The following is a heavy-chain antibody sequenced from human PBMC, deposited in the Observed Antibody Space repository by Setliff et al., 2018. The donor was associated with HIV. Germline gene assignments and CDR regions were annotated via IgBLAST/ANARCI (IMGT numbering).Heavy chain of an antibody. CDR2: VIPIVTIA. CDR3: ARDFGGYCSSMSCPGLFGP. V-gene: IGHV1-69*16. Sequence: SVKVSCKASGGSFTSYTFSWVRQAPGQGLEWMGRVIPIVTIAHYAEQFVGRVTITTDESTSTAYMELSGLRSEDTAVYYCARDFGGYCSSMSCPGLFGPWGQGTLVTVSS. J-gene: IGHJ5*02. CDR1: GGSFTSYT. D-gene: IGHD2-2*01.